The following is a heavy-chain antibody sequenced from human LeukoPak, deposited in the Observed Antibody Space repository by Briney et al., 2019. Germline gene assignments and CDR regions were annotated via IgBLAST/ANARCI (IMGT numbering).Heavy chain of an antibody. CDR2: ISGSGGSI. V-gene: IGHV3-23*01. D-gene: IGHD3-22*01. J-gene: IGHJ2*01. CDR3: AKVGIRISLILVVVTTADDWYFDL. Sequence: GGSLRLSCAASGFTFSNYAMNWVRQAPGKGLEWVSGISGSGGSIYYADSVKGRLTISRDNSKNTLYLQMDSLRAEDTAVYYCAKVGIRISLILVVVTTADDWYFDLWGRGTLVTVSS. CDR1: GFTFSNYA.